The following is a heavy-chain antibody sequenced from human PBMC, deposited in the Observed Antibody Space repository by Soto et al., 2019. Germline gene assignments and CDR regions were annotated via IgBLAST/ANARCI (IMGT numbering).Heavy chain of an antibody. CDR2: ISSSSYI. CDR3: ARDHYPSGDYVNWFDP. D-gene: IGHD4-17*01. V-gene: IGHV3-21*01. CDR1: GFTFSSYS. Sequence: GGSLRLSCAASGFTFSSYSMNWVRQAPGKGLEWVSSISSSSYIYYADSVKGRFTISRDNAKNSLYLQMNSLRAEDTAVYYCARDHYPSGDYVNWFDPWGQGTLVTVSS. J-gene: IGHJ5*02.